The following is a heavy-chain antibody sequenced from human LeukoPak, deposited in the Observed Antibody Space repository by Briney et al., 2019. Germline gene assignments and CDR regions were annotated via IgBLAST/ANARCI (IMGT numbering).Heavy chain of an antibody. V-gene: IGHV4-39*07. CDR1: GGSISDSSYY. CDR3: ATVHDSGYNIYNWFDP. CDR2: IYYSGGT. D-gene: IGHD5-12*01. Sequence: SETLSLTCTVSGGSISDSSYYWAWIRQPPSMGLEWIGNIYYSGGTYYDPSFKGRVTVSVDTSKNQFFLRLSSVTAADTAIYYCATVHDSGYNIYNWFDPWGQGTLVTVSS. J-gene: IGHJ5*02.